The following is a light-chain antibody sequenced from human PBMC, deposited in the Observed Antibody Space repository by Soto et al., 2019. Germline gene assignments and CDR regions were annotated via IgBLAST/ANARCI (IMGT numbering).Light chain of an antibody. CDR2: DAS. CDR3: QQRSNWPFT. V-gene: IGKV3-11*01. J-gene: IGKJ5*01. CDR1: QSVSSY. Sequence: VFTQSAAPLSLSPGERATRSCRATQSVSSYLAWYQQKPGQAPRLLIYDASSRPTDIPARFSGSGSGTDFTLTISSLEPEDFALYYCQQRSNWPFTFGQGTRLDIK.